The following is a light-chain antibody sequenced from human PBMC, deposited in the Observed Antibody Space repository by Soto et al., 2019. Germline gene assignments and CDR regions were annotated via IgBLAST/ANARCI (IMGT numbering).Light chain of an antibody. CDR3: QQYGGSPIT. CDR1: QGVTRN. Sequence: EVVMTQSPATLSVSPGESATLSCRASQGVTRNLAWYQQKPGQPPRLLISAASARATDIPDRFSGSGSETDFTLTISRLEPEDFALYYCQQYGGSPITFGQGTRLEI. CDR2: AAS. J-gene: IGKJ5*01. V-gene: IGKV3-20*01.